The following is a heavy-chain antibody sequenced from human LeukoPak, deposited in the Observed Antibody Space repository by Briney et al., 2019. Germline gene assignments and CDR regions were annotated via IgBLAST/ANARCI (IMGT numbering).Heavy chain of an antibody. CDR1: GFTFSSYW. V-gene: IGHV3-7*01. CDR2: IKQDGSEK. CDR3: ARQNYCSSTGCYAFDY. Sequence: GGSLRLSCAASGFTFSSYWMSWVRQAPGKGLEWVANIKQDGSEKYYVDSVKGRFTISRDNAKNSLYLQMNSLRAEDTAVYYCARQNYCSSTGCYAFDYWGQGTLVTVSS. J-gene: IGHJ4*02. D-gene: IGHD2-2*01.